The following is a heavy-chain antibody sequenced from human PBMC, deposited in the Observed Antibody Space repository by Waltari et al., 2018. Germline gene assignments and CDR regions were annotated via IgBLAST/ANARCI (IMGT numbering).Heavy chain of an antibody. CDR1: GGAIKDYY. Sequence: QVQLQESGPGLVKPSTTLSLTCNVPGGAIKDYYWSWIRQPAGKGLEWFGRIHHFEGTNYNPSLGSRVTMSLDMSKNRFSLRLRSVTAADTALYFCARCRYLEEHYYMDIWGKGTTVTVSS. CDR2: IHHFEGT. J-gene: IGHJ6*03. V-gene: IGHV4-4*07. D-gene: IGHD3-3*01. CDR3: ARCRYLEEHYYMDI.